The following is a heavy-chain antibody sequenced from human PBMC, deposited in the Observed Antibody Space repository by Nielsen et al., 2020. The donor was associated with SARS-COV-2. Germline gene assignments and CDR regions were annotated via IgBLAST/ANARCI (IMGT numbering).Heavy chain of an antibody. Sequence: GESLKISCAASGFTVSSNYMSWVRQAPGKGLEWVSVIYSGGSTYYADSVKGRFTISRDNSKNTLYLQMNSLRAEDTAVYYCAREVYGSGRSWFDPWGQGTLVTVSS. V-gene: IGHV3-53*01. CDR1: GFTVSSNY. D-gene: IGHD3-10*01. CDR2: IYSGGST. CDR3: AREVYGSGRSWFDP. J-gene: IGHJ5*02.